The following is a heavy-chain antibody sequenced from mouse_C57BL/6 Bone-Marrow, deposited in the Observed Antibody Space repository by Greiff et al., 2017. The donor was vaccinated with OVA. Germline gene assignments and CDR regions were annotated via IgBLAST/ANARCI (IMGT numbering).Heavy chain of an antibody. V-gene: IGHV1-19*01. CDR3: ARRDYYGSNAMDY. CDR2: INPYNGGT. J-gene: IGHJ4*01. Sequence: VQLQQSGPVLVKPGASVKMSCKASGYTFTDYYMNWVKQSHGKSLEWIGVINPYNGGTSYNQKFKGKATLTVDKSSSTAYMELNSLTSEDSAVYYCARRDYYGSNAMDYGGQGTSVTVSS. CDR1: GYTFTDYY. D-gene: IGHD1-1*01.